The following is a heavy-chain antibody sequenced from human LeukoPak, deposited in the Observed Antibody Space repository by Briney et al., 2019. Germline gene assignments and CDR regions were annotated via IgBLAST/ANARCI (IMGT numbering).Heavy chain of an antibody. CDR2: INPSGGST. V-gene: IGHV1-46*01. J-gene: IGHJ4*02. D-gene: IGHD3-10*02. CDR3: ARGGITMFYDC. Sequence: ASVKVSCKASGYTFTTYHVHWVRQAPGQGLEWMGIINPSGGSTTYAQKFQGRVTMTRDTSSSTVYMELSSLRSEDTAVYFCARGGITMFYDCWGQGTLVTVSS. CDR1: GYTFTTYH.